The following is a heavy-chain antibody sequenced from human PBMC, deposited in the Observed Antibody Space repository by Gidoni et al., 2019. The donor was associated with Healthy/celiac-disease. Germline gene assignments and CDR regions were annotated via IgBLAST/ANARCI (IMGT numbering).Heavy chain of an antibody. CDR3: ARAAKRRYCSGGSCYESYYGMDV. V-gene: IGHV4-4*02. CDR1: GGSISRSNW. CDR2: IYHRGST. D-gene: IGHD2-15*01. J-gene: IGHJ6*02. Sequence: LVKPSGTLSLTCAVSGGSISRSNWWRWVRQPPGKGLEWIGEIYHRGSTHYNPSLKSRVTISVDKSKNQFSLKLSSVTAADTAVYYCARAAKRRYCSGGSCYESYYGMDVWGQGTTVTVSS.